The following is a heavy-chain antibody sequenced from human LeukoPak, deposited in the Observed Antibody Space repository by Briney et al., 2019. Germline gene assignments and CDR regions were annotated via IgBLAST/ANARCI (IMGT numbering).Heavy chain of an antibody. J-gene: IGHJ4*02. CDR3: AKRIVGATAGFYFDY. CDR1: GFTFSSYG. V-gene: IGHV3-30*18. Sequence: QPGRSLRLSCAASGFTFSSYGMHWVRQAPGKGLEWVAVISHDGSNKYYADSVKGRFTISRDNSKNTLYLQMNNLRAEDTAVYYCAKRIVGATAGFYFDYWGQGTLVTVSS. D-gene: IGHD1-26*01. CDR2: ISHDGSNK.